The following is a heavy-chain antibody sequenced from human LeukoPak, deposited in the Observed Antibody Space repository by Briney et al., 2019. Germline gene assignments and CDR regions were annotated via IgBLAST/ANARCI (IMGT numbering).Heavy chain of an antibody. CDR3: ARHSSRESYYDFDS. J-gene: IGHJ4*02. V-gene: IGHV1-69*04. CDR2: VIPMLGIP. D-gene: IGHD3-22*01. Sequence: ASVKVSCKASGDTSISHVISWVRQAPGQGLEWMGRVIPMLGIPNYAQHFQGRATITADRSTNTAYMALGSLTSEDTAVYYCARHSSRESYYDFDSWGQGALVIVSS. CDR1: GDTSISHV.